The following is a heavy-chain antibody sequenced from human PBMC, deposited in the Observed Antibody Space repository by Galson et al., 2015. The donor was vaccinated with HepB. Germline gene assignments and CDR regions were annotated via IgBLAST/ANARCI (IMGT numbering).Heavy chain of an antibody. V-gene: IGHV3-30*03. CDR1: GFTFSSYG. J-gene: IGHJ6*02. CDR2: ISYDGGNK. Sequence: LRLSCAASGFTFSSYGMHWVRQAPGKGLEWVAIISYDGGNKDYADSVKGRFTISRDNSKNTLYLQMNSLRDEDTAVYYCARAQSGHYYGSYYYYGMDVWGQGTTVTVSS. CDR3: ARAQSGHYYGSYYYYGMDV. D-gene: IGHD3-10*01.